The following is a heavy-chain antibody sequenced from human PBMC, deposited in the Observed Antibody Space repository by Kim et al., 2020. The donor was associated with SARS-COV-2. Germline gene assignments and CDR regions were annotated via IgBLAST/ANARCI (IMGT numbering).Heavy chain of an antibody. CDR1: GFTVSSNY. J-gene: IGHJ6*02. D-gene: IGHD2-2*02. V-gene: IGHV3-53*01. CDR3: ASNRLGYCSSTSCYRDYYYYGMDV. Sequence: LSLTCAASGFTVSSNYMSWVRQAPGKGLEWVSVIYSGGSTYYADSVKGRFTISRDNSKNTLYLQMNSLRAEDTAVYYCASNRLGYCSSTSCYRDYYYYGMDVWGQGTTVTVSS. CDR2: IYSGGST.